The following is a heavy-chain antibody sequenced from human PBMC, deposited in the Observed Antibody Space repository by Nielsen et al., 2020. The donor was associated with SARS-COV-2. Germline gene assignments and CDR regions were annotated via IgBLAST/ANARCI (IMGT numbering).Heavy chain of an antibody. CDR3: ARGTQTDDNFDY. J-gene: IGHJ4*02. V-gene: IGHV4-30-4*01. CDR2: IYYSGST. Sequence: SETLSLTCTVSGGSISSGDYYWSWIRQPPGKGLEWIGYIYYSGSTYCNPSLKSRVTISVDTSKNQFSLKLSSVTAADTAVYYCARGTQTDDNFDYWGQGTLVTVSS. CDR1: GGSISSGDYY. D-gene: IGHD1-1*01.